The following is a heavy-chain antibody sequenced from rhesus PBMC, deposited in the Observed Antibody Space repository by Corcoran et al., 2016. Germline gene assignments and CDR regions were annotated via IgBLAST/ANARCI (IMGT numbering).Heavy chain of an antibody. Sequence: QVQLQESGPGLVKPSETLSLTCAVSGGSISSSNWWSWIRQPPGKGLEWIGYISGRSGSTYYNPSLKGRVPISTHTAKTPFSLRLSSVTAADTAVYYCASEDDYGYYYTAAFDFWGQGLRVTVSS. CDR3: ASEDDYGYYYTAAFDF. CDR1: GGSISSSNW. V-gene: IGHV4-65*01. D-gene: IGHD3-9*01. CDR2: ISGRSGST. J-gene: IGHJ3*01.